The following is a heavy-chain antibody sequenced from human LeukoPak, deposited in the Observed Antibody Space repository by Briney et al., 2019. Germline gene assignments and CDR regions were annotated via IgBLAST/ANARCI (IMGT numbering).Heavy chain of an antibody. CDR2: ISNNGGYT. V-gene: IGHV3-23*01. J-gene: IGHJ4*02. CDR3: AKDRAPHY. CDR1: GFTFSSSA. Sequence: PGGSLRLSCTASGFTFSSSAMSWVRQAPGKELEWVSAISNNGGYTYYADSVQGRFTISRDNSKSTLCLQMNSLRAEDTAVYYCAKDRAPHYWGQGTLVTVSS. D-gene: IGHD3-10*01.